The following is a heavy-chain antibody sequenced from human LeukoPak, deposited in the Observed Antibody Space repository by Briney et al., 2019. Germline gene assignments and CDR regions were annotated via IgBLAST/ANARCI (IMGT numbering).Heavy chain of an antibody. J-gene: IGHJ4*02. CDR1: GFTFSSYA. V-gene: IGHV3-23*01. CDR3: AKDFLFSEQRLVPVGDY. CDR2: ISGSGGST. Sequence: GGSLRLSCAASGFTFSSYAMSWVRQAPGKGLEWVSAISGSGGSTYYADSVKGRFTIPRDNSKNTLYLQMNSLRAEDTAVYYCAKDFLFSEQRLVPVGDYWGQGTLVTVSS. D-gene: IGHD6-19*01.